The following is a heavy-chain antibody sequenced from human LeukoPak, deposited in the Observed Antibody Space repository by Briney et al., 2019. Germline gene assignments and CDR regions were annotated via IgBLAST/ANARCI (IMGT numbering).Heavy chain of an antibody. V-gene: IGHV4-61*02. CDR2: IYTSGST. Sequence: SETLSLTCTVSGGSISSGSYYWSWIRQPAGKGLEWIGRIYTSGSTNYNPSLKSRVTISVDTSKNQFSLKLSSVTAADTAVYYCAGGSGSYYAYYFDYWGQGTLVTVSS. CDR1: GGSISSGSYY. CDR3: AGGSGSYYAYYFDY. J-gene: IGHJ4*02. D-gene: IGHD3-10*01.